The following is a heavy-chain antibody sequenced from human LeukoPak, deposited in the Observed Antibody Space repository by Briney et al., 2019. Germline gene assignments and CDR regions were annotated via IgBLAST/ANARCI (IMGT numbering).Heavy chain of an antibody. CDR2: MCSNGGSK. Sequence: ALRHSFASSVLIFISYPMHWVRQPAGRGLDCVSAMCSNGGSKYYANSVKGRFNNSRDNAKNTLYLQMGSLRAEDMAVYYCARANPVLMVSKYFQHWGQGTLVTVSS. D-gene: IGHD2-8*01. J-gene: IGHJ1*01. V-gene: IGHV3-64*01. CDR1: VLIFISYP. CDR3: ARANPVLMVSKYFQH.